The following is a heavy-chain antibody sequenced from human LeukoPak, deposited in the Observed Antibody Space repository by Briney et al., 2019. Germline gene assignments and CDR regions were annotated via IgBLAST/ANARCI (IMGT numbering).Heavy chain of an antibody. D-gene: IGHD5-18*01. V-gene: IGHV4-34*01. Sequence: GSLRLSCAASGFTFSDYYMSWIRQPPGKGLEWIGEINHSGSTNYNPSLKSRVTISVDTSKNQFSLKLSSVTAADTAVYYCARGRSRIQLWSIQRTYYFDYWGQGTLVTVSS. CDR2: INHSGST. CDR3: ARGRSRIQLWSIQRTYYFDY. CDR1: GFTFSDYY. J-gene: IGHJ4*02.